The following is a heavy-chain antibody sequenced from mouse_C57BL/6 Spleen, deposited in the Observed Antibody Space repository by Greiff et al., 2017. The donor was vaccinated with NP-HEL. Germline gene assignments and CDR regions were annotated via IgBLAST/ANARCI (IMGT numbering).Heavy chain of an antibody. CDR1: GFTFSSYA. J-gene: IGHJ2*01. CDR2: ISDGGSYT. D-gene: IGHD1-1*01. Sequence: EVKLMESGGGLVKPGGSLKLSCAASGFTFSSYAMSWVRQTPEKRLEWVATISDGGSYTYYPDNVKGRFTISRDNAKNNLYLQMSHLKSEDTAMYYCARKDITTVVANYFDYWGQGTTLTVSS. CDR3: ARKDITTVVANYFDY. V-gene: IGHV5-4*03.